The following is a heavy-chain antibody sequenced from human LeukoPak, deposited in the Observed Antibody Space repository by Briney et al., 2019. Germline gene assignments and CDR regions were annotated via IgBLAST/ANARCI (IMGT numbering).Heavy chain of an antibody. V-gene: IGHV1-58*02. CDR2: IVVGSGNT. CDR3: AADTLYSGS. CDR1: GYTFTDYY. D-gene: IGHD1-26*01. J-gene: IGHJ4*02. Sequence: ASVKVSCKASGYTFTDYYMHWVRQAPGQGLEWIGWIVVGSGNTNYAQKFQERVTITRDMSTSTAYMELSSLRSEDTAVYYCAADTLYSGSWGQGTLVTVSS.